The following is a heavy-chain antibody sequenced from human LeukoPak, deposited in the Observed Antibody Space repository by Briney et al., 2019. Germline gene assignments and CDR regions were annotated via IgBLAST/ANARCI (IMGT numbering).Heavy chain of an antibody. J-gene: IGHJ4*02. CDR2: ISDSGGST. CDR1: GFTFSSYA. D-gene: IGHD5-24*01. Sequence: GGSLRLSCAASGFTFSSYAMTWVRQAPGKGLEGVSAISDSGGSTYYADSVKGRFTISRDNSKNTLYLQMNSLRAEDMAVYYCAKKRRDGYSFDYCGQGTLVTVSS. V-gene: IGHV3-23*01. CDR3: AKKRRDGYSFDY.